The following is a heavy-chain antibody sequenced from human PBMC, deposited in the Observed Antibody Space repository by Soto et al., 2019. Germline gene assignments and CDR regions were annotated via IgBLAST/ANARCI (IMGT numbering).Heavy chain of an antibody. CDR2: ISGSGGST. Sequence: EVQLLESGGGLVQPGGSLRLSCAASGFTFSSYAMSWVRQAPGKGLEWVSAISGSGGSTYYADSVKGRFTISRDNSKNTLYLQMNSLRAEDTSVYYCGKDLGGNVVVAFDYWGQGSLVTVSS. CDR1: GFTFSSYA. CDR3: GKDLGGNVVVAFDY. J-gene: IGHJ4*02. D-gene: IGHD2-15*01. V-gene: IGHV3-23*01.